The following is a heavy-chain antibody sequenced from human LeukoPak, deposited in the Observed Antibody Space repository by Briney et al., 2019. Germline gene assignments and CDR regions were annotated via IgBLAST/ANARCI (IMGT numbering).Heavy chain of an antibody. CDR1: GFTFSSYG. V-gene: IGHV3-33*06. CDR3: AKDIGYATD. CDR2: IWYDGSNK. D-gene: IGHD2-2*01. Sequence: PGGSLRLSCAASGFTFSSYGMHWVRQAPGKGLEWVAVIWYDGSNKYYADSVKGRFTISRDNSKNTLYLQMNSLRAEDTAVYYCAKDIGYATDWGQGTMVTVSS. J-gene: IGHJ3*01.